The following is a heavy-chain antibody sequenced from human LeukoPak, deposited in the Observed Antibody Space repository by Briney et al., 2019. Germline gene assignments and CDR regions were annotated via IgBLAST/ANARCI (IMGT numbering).Heavy chain of an antibody. CDR2: IYSGGST. CDR3: ARVPYYGSGSYLDY. CDR1: GFTVSSNY. Sequence: AGGSLRLSCAASGFTVSSNYMSWVRQAPGKGLEWVSVIYSGGSTYYADSVKGRFTISRDNSENTLYLQMNSLRAEDTAVYYCARVPYYGSGSYLDYWGQGTLVTVSS. V-gene: IGHV3-53*01. J-gene: IGHJ4*02. D-gene: IGHD3-10*01.